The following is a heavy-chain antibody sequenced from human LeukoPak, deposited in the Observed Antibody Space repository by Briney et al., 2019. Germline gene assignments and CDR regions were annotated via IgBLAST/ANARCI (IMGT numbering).Heavy chain of an antibody. V-gene: IGHV3-23*01. J-gene: IGHJ4*01. CDR2: IGATDDRT. CDR1: GFTVSSNY. CDR3: ARENIYDF. D-gene: IGHD2/OR15-2a*01. Sequence: GRSLSLSCTVSGFTVSSNYMSWVRQAPGKGPEWVSAIGATDDRTYYADSAKGRLTISRDNSRNTAYLQRNSLRVADTALYFCARENIYDFWGQGTLVTVSS.